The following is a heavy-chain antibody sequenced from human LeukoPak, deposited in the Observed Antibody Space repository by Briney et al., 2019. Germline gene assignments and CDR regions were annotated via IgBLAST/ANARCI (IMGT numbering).Heavy chain of an antibody. Sequence: PGRSLRLSCADTGFTFSSYAMHWVRQAPGKGLEWVAVISYDGSNKYYADSVKGRFTISRDNSKNTLYLQMNSLRAEDTAVYYCARDRFVRYCSGGSCYSGSFDYWGQGTLVTVSS. CDR2: ISYDGSNK. CDR3: ARDRFVRYCSGGSCYSGSFDY. CDR1: GFTFSSYA. D-gene: IGHD2-15*01. V-gene: IGHV3-30*04. J-gene: IGHJ4*02.